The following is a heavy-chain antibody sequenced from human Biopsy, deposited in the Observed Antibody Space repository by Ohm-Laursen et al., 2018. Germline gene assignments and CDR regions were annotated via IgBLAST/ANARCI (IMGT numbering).Heavy chain of an antibody. Sequence: SDTLSLTCTVSGGSINSHHWSWIRQPAGKGLEWIGRVYISGGTTCNPSLKSRVTMSLDTSKNQFSLRLRSVTAADTAVYYCARDSPSYADYPFDYWGQGTLVTVSS. CDR1: GGSINSHH. CDR2: VYISGGT. CDR3: ARDSPSYADYPFDY. J-gene: IGHJ4*02. D-gene: IGHD4-17*01. V-gene: IGHV4-4*07.